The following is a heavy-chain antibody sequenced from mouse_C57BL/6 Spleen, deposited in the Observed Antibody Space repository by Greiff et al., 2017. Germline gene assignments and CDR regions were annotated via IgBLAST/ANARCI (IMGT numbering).Heavy chain of an antibody. V-gene: IGHV1-22*01. D-gene: IGHD2-4*01. CDR2: INPNNGGT. J-gene: IGHJ3*01. CDR3: ARDLGDYAWFAY. CDR1: GYTFTDYN. Sequence: VQLKESGPELVKPGASVKMSCKASGYTFTDYNMHWVKQSHGKSLEWIGYINPNNGGTSYNQKFKGKATLTVNKSSSTAYMELRSLTSEDSAVYYCARDLGDYAWFAYWGQGTLVTVSA.